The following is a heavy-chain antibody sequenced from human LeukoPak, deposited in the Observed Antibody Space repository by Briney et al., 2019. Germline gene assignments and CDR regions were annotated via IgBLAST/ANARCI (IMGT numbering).Heavy chain of an antibody. CDR3: ARDKRYCSSTSCYTVVDY. J-gene: IGHJ4*02. Sequence: ASVKVSCKASGYTFTGYYMHWVRQAPGQGLEWMGWINPNSGGTNYAQKFQGRVTMTRDTSISTAYMGLSRLRSDDTAVYYCARDKRYCSSTSCYTVVDYWGQGTLVTVSS. D-gene: IGHD2-2*02. CDR1: GYTFTGYY. V-gene: IGHV1-2*02. CDR2: INPNSGGT.